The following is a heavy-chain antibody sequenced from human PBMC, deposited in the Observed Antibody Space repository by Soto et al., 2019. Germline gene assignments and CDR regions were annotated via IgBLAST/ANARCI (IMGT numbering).Heavy chain of an antibody. Sequence: GGSLRLSCAASGFTFSSYSMNWVRQAPGKGLEWVSYISSSSSTIYYADSVKGRFTISRDNAKNSLYLQMNSLRDEDTAVYYCAREKRIVGATTAYYYYGMDVWGQGTTVTVSS. J-gene: IGHJ6*02. CDR3: AREKRIVGATTAYYYYGMDV. CDR2: ISSSSSTI. CDR1: GFTFSSYS. D-gene: IGHD1-26*01. V-gene: IGHV3-48*02.